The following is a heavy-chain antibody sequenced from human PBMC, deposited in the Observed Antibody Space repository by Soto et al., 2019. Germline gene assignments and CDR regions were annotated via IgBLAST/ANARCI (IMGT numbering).Heavy chain of an antibody. Sequence: EVQLLESGGGLVQPGGSLRLSCAASGFTFSSYAMNWVRQAPGKGLEWVSAISGSAATTHFADSVKGRSTISRDNSKKPLYLQMNSLTAEDTAVYYCGGDRSYYDSSGSYAPPYWGQGTLVTVSS. D-gene: IGHD3-22*01. V-gene: IGHV3-23*01. J-gene: IGHJ4*02. CDR3: GGDRSYYDSSGSYAPPY. CDR2: ISGSAATT. CDR1: GFTFSSYA.